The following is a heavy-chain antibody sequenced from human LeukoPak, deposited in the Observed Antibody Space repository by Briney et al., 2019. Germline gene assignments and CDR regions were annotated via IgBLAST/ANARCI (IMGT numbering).Heavy chain of an antibody. J-gene: IGHJ4*02. CDR3: ASNLGNSDILTGYHPSYYFDY. CDR1: GFTFSSYA. CDR2: ISYDGSNK. V-gene: IGHV3-30-3*01. Sequence: GGSLRLSCAASGFTFSSYAMHWVRQAPGKGLEWVAVISYDGSNKYYADSVKGRFTISRDNSKNTLYLQMNNLRAEDTAVYYCASNLGNSDILTGYHPSYYFDYWGQGTLVTVSS. D-gene: IGHD3-9*01.